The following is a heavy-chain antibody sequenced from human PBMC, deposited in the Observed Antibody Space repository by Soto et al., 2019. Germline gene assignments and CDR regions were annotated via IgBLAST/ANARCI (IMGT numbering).Heavy chain of an antibody. D-gene: IGHD1-1*01. CDR1: GYTFTSYA. CDR2: INGGNGNT. J-gene: IGHJ4*02. V-gene: IGHV1-3*05. Sequence: QVQLVQSGAEEKKPGASVKVSCKTSGYTFTSYAMHWVRQAPGQRLEWMGWINGGNGNTKYSQKFQGRVTITTDTSASTPYMELSSLRSEDTAVYYCARGRGYNWNDFDYWGQGTLVTVSS. CDR3: ARGRGYNWNDFDY.